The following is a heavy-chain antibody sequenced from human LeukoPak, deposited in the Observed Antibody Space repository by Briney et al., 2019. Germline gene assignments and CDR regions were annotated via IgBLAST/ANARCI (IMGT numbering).Heavy chain of an antibody. Sequence: GGSLRLSCAASGFTFSSYGMSWVRQAPGKGLEWVSAISGSGGSTYYADSVKGRFTISRDSAKNTLYLQMNSLRDEDTAVYYCARESGYHGSGFDPWGQGTLVTVSS. V-gene: IGHV3-23*01. CDR3: ARESGYHGSGFDP. CDR2: ISGSGGST. CDR1: GFTFSSYG. D-gene: IGHD3-10*01. J-gene: IGHJ5*02.